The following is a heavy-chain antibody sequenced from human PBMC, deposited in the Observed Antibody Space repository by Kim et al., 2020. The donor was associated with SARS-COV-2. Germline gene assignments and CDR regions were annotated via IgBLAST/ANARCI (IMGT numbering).Heavy chain of an antibody. CDR3: ARTKYSSSWYGNDAFDI. J-gene: IGHJ3*02. V-gene: IGHV3-11*06. Sequence: GGSLRLSCAASGFTFSDYYMSWIRQAPGKGLEWVSYISSSSSYTNYADSVKGRFTISRDNAKNSLYLQMNSLRAEDTAVYYCARTKYSSSWYGNDAFDIWGQGTMVTVSS. D-gene: IGHD6-13*01. CDR1: GFTFSDYY. CDR2: ISSSSSYT.